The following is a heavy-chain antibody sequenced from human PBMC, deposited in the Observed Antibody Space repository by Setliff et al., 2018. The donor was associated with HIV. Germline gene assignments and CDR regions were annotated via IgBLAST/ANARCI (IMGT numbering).Heavy chain of an antibody. V-gene: IGHV4-30-4*08. D-gene: IGHD2-8*01. Sequence: PSETLSLTCTVSDDSINSGYFYWNWIRQLPEKGLEWIGYIYYNGLTDYNPSLQGRVTISMDMSKNKFSLNVNSVTAADTAVYYCARSNTSKSLDYWGQGTLVTVSS. CDR1: DDSINSGYFY. CDR2: IYYNGLT. J-gene: IGHJ4*02. CDR3: ARSNTSKSLDY.